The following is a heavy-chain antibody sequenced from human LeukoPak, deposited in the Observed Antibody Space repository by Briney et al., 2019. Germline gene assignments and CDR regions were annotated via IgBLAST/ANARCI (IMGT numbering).Heavy chain of an antibody. CDR2: ISFDGSNQ. J-gene: IGHJ4*02. CDR1: GFTFTTYA. V-gene: IGHV3-30*04. Sequence: GGSLRLSCAASGFTFTTYALHWVRQDPGKGLEWVAVISFDGSNQYYADSVKGRFTISRDNSKHTLYLQMNSLRTEDTAVYYCAKEPDDSSGYWGQGTLVTVSS. CDR3: AKEPDDSSGY. D-gene: IGHD3-22*01.